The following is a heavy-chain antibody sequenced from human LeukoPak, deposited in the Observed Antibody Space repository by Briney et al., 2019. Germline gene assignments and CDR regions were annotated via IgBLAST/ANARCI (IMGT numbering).Heavy chain of an antibody. Sequence: ASVKVSCKASGYTFTSYDINWVRHATGQGREWMGWMNPNSGNTGYAQKFQGRVTMTRNTSISTAYMELSSLRSEDTAVYYCARGRRYYYGSGYPFWGQGTLVTVSS. D-gene: IGHD3-10*01. CDR1: GYTFTSYD. CDR3: ARGRRYYYGSGYPF. V-gene: IGHV1-8*01. J-gene: IGHJ4*02. CDR2: MNPNSGNT.